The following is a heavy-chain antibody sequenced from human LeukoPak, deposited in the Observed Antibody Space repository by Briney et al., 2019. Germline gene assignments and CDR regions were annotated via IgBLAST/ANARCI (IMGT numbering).Heavy chain of an antibody. Sequence: SETLSLTCTVSGGSITTIPYNWGWIRQPPGKGLEWIGTISYVGTTYYEPSLKSRVTMSIDTSKNQFSLNLNSATATDTAVYYCARHPTGYPNWFDSWGQGTLVIVSS. CDR1: GGSITTIPYN. D-gene: IGHD3-9*01. J-gene: IGHJ5*01. V-gene: IGHV4-39*01. CDR2: ISYVGTT. CDR3: ARHPTGYPNWFDS.